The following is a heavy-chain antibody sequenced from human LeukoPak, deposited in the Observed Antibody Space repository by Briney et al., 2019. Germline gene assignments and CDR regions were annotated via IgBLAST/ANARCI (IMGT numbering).Heavy chain of an antibody. CDR2: ISYDGSDI. J-gene: IGHJ5*01. Sequence: QAGGSLRLSCVTSGFPFNNYGMHWVRQAPGKGLEWVAVISYDGSDIYYADPVKGRLTISRDDSKKTLYLQMNSLRPGDTAVYYCAKDLGYKDSWGQGTLVTVSS. CDR3: AKDLGYKDS. V-gene: IGHV3-30*18. CDR1: GFPFNNYG. D-gene: IGHD5-12*01.